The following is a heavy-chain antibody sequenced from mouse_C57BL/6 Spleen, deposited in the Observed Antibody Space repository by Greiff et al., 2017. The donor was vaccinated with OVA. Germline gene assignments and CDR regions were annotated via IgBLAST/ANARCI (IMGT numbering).Heavy chain of an antibody. D-gene: IGHD2-12*01. V-gene: IGHV1-52*01. CDR1: GYTFTSYW. J-gene: IGHJ4*01. CDR2: IDPSDSET. CDR3: ARSYDEKKYAMDY. Sequence: VQLQQPGAELVRPGSSVKLSCKASGYTFTSYWMHWVKQRPIQGLEWIGNIDPSDSETHYNQKFKDKATLTVDKSSSTAYMQLSSLTSEDSAVYYCARSYDEKKYAMDYWGQGTSVTVSS.